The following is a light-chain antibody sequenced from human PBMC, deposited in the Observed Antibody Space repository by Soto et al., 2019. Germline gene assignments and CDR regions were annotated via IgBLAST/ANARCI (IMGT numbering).Light chain of an antibody. V-gene: IGKV3-15*01. CDR2: GAS. Sequence: EIVMTQSPATLSVSPGARAPLSCRASQSISDTLAWYQQKPGQAPRLLIHGASTRAPGFPARFSGSGSGTDFTLTISSLQSEDFAVYYCQQYDNWPWTFGQGTKVDIK. J-gene: IGKJ1*01. CDR1: QSISDT. CDR3: QQYDNWPWT.